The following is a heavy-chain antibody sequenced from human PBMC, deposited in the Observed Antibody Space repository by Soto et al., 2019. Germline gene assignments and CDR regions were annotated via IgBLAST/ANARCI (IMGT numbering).Heavy chain of an antibody. CDR1: GGTFNTYT. Sequence: QVHLIQSGAEVKKPGSSVKVSCKAAGGTFNTYTLIWVRQAPGHGLEWMGRIIPMLTVTNSAQKFQGRLTLTADKSTGTAFMALTSLRSDDKAVYYCSIGSWSAETFDVWGQGTMVTVSS. CDR2: IIPMLTVT. J-gene: IGHJ3*01. CDR3: SIGSWSAETFDV. D-gene: IGHD2-2*01. V-gene: IGHV1-69*02.